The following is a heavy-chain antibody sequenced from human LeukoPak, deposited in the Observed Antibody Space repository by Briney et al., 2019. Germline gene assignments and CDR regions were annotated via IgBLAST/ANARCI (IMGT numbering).Heavy chain of an antibody. V-gene: IGHV3-23*01. Sequence: GGSLRLSCAASGFTFSSYAMSWVRQAPGKGLEWVSAISGSGGSTYYADSVKGRFTISRDNSKNMLYLQMNSLRAEDTAVYYCAKDKEYQLLYLDYWGQGTLVTVSS. CDR2: ISGSGGST. CDR1: GFTFSSYA. D-gene: IGHD2-2*01. J-gene: IGHJ4*02. CDR3: AKDKEYQLLYLDY.